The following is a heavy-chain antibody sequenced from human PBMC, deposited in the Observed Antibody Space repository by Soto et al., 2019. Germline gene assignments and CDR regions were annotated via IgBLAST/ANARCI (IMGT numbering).Heavy chain of an antibody. CDR1: GDSVSNTGYY. CDR2: GSFRGSK. CDR3: ARGSTCQGRDWFER. J-gene: IGHJ5*02. V-gene: IGHV4-39*01. D-gene: IGHD6-13*01. Sequence: SESLSLTCTASGDSVSNTGYYWGWIRQSPGKRLEWIGSGSFRGSKYYNPSLRTRAPFSVETSKTLISLKLRYVTAADTAVYYCARGSTCQGRDWFERLGRGTRVTVAS.